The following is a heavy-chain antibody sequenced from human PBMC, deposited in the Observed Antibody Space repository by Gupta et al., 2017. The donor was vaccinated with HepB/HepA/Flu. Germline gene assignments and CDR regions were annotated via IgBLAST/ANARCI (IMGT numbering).Heavy chain of an antibody. CDR1: GFSLSTSGVG. CDR2: IYWDDDK. CDR3: AHRPSYYDRSGYLL. V-gene: IGHV2-5*02. Sequence: ITLKESRPTLVKPTPNLTLTCTFSGFSLSTSGVGLLWIRQPPGKALEWLALIYWDDDKRYSPSLKSRLTSTKDTSKNKVVLTTTNMDPVDTATYYCAHRPSYYDRSGYLLWGQGTLVTVSS. D-gene: IGHD3-22*01. J-gene: IGHJ4*02.